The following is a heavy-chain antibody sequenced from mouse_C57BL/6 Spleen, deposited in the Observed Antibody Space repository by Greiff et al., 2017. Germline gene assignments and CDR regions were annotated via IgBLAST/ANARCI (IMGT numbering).Heavy chain of an antibody. CDR1: GYAFSSSW. Sequence: VQLQQSGPELVKPGASVKISCKASGYAFSSSWMNWVKQRPGKGLEWIGRIYPGDGDTNYNGKFKGKATLTADKSSSTAYMQLSSLTSEDSAVYFCAGGYDGPTMDYWGQGTSVTVSS. J-gene: IGHJ4*01. V-gene: IGHV1-82*01. D-gene: IGHD2-3*01. CDR3: AGGYDGPTMDY. CDR2: IYPGDGDT.